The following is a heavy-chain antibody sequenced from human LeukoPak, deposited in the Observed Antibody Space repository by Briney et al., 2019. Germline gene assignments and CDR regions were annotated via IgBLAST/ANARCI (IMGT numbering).Heavy chain of an antibody. Sequence: PQASVKVSCKASGGTFSSYAISWVRQAPGQGLEWMGGIIPIFGTANYAQKFQGRVTITADESTSTAYMELSSLRSEDAAVYYCARLYYDILTGYYEYYFDYWGQGTLVTVSS. D-gene: IGHD3-9*01. CDR1: GGTFSSYA. V-gene: IGHV1-69*13. CDR3: ARLYYDILTGYYEYYFDY. J-gene: IGHJ4*02. CDR2: IIPIFGTA.